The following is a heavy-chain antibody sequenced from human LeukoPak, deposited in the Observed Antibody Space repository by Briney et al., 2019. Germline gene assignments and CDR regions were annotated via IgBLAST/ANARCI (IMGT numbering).Heavy chain of an antibody. Sequence: ASVKVSCKASGYTFTSYGISWVRQAPGQGLEWMGWVSAYNGNTNYAQKLQGRVTMTTDTSTSTAYMELRSLRSDDTAVYYCARESIAAAGTLLDYWGQGTLVTVSS. J-gene: IGHJ4*02. D-gene: IGHD6-13*01. CDR1: GYTFTSYG. CDR2: VSAYNGNT. CDR3: ARESIAAAGTLLDY. V-gene: IGHV1-18*01.